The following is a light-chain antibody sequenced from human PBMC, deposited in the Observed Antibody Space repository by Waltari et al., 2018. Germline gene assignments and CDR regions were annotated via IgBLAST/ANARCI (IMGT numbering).Light chain of an antibody. CDR2: TAS. V-gene: IGKV3-15*01. Sequence: EIVMTQSPAALSVSPGERATLSCRGSQSVGINLAWYQQKPGQAPRLLISTASTRATGIPARFSGSGSGTEFTLTINSLQSEDSAIYYCHQYNNWPPGETFGQGTKVELK. J-gene: IGKJ1*01. CDR1: QSVGIN. CDR3: HQYNNWPPGET.